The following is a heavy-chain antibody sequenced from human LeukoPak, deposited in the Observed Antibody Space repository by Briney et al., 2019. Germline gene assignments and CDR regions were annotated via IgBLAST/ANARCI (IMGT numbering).Heavy chain of an antibody. CDR3: TRQAIAAAGTLGVEFDY. CDR2: IYYSGST. D-gene: IGHD6-13*01. V-gene: IGHV4-30-4*07. CDR1: GGSISSGGYS. J-gene: IGHJ4*02. Sequence: SETLSLTCAVSGGSISSGGYSWSWIRQPPGKGLEWIGYIYYSGSTYYNPSLKSRVTISVDTSKNQFSLKLSSVTAADTAVYYCTRQAIAAAGTLGVEFDYWGQGTLVTVSS.